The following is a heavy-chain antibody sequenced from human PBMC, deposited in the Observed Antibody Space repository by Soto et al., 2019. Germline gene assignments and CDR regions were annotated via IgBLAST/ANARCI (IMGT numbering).Heavy chain of an antibody. J-gene: IGHJ4*02. Sequence: SETLSLTCTVSGDSISGYHWSWIRQTAGKGLEWIGHIYTSGSTTYNPSLRGRVTLSIDTSKNQFSLELRSVTAADTAVYFCARELGSGWSQRYSDFWGQGPLVTVSS. CDR2: IYTSGST. CDR3: ARELGSGWSQRYSDF. V-gene: IGHV4-4*07. CDR1: GDSISGYH. D-gene: IGHD6-19*01.